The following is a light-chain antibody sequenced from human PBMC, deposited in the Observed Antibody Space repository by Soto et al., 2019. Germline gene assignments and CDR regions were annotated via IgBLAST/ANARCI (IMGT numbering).Light chain of an antibody. CDR1: QSVNNH. J-gene: IGKJ4*01. CDR2: DAS. CDR3: QQRSNWPLT. Sequence: EIVLTQPPGTLSLSPGERATLSCRASQSVNNHLGWYQQKPGQAPRLVMYDASNRAPGIPARFSGRGPGTDFTLTISGLELEDFAVYYGQQRSNWPLTFGGGTKVNIK. V-gene: IGKV3-11*01.